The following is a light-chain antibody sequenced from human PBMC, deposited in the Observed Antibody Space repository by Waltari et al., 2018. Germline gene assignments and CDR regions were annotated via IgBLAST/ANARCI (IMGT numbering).Light chain of an antibody. CDR3: HQCSTYST. CDR2: KAS. CDR1: QGIGIW. Sequence: DIQMTQSPSTLSASVGDTVTITCRASQGIGIWLAWYQQHPGRAPKLLIYKASILQTGVPSRFSGSGSGTEFTLTIANLQPDDFATYFCHQCSTYSTFGQGTKVEIK. J-gene: IGKJ1*01. V-gene: IGKV1-5*03.